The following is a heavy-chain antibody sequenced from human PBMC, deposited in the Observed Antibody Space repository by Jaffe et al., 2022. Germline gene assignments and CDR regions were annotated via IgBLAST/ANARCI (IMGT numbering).Heavy chain of an antibody. CDR1: GITFAKLA. CDR2: VSADGGIT. Sequence: EVQLLESGGGLVQPGGSLRLSCAASGITFAKLAMSWVRQAPGKRLEWVSIVSADGGITFYADSAKGRFTISRDNSKNTLYLQMNSLRAEDTALYYCAKRIAVTNGNYFDSWGQGTLVTVSS. D-gene: IGHD2-8*01. V-gene: IGHV3-23*01. CDR3: AKRIAVTNGNYFDS. J-gene: IGHJ4*02.